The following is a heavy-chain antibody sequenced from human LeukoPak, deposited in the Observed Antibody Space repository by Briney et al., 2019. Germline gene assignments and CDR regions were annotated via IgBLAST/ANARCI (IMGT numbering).Heavy chain of an antibody. CDR2: IYYSGST. CDR3: ARDYYYGSGSAFDI. Sequence: SETLSLTCTVSGGSTSSYYWGWIRQPPGKGLEWIGYIYYSGSTNYNPSLKSRVTISVDTSKNQFSLKLSSVTAADTAVYYCARDYYYGSGSAFDIWGQGTMVTVSS. V-gene: IGHV4-59*01. CDR1: GGSTSSYY. D-gene: IGHD3-10*01. J-gene: IGHJ3*02.